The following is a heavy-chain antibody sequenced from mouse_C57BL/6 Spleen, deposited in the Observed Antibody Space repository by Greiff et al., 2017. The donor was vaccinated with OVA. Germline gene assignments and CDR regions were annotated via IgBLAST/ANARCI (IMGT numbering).Heavy chain of an antibody. D-gene: IGHD1-1*01. V-gene: IGHV1-22*01. CDR3: ARGNYGSSYGGWFAY. CDR1: GYTFTDYN. J-gene: IGHJ3*01. Sequence: VHVKQSGPELVKPGASVKMSCKASGYTFTDYNMHWVKQSHGKSLEWIGYINPNNGGTSYNQKFKGKATLTVNKSSSTAYMELRSLTSEDSAVYYCARGNYGSSYGGWFAYWGQGTLVTVSA. CDR2: INPNNGGT.